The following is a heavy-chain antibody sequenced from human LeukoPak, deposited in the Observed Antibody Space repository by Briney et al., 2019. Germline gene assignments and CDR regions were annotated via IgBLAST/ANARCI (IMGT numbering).Heavy chain of an antibody. Sequence: GGSLRLSCAASGFTFSSYSMNWVRQAPGKRLEWVSSISSSSSYIYYADSVKGRFTISRDNAKNSLYLQMNSLRAEDTAVYYCARSGGWSGFTPPWGQGTLVTVSS. CDR2: ISSSSSYI. CDR1: GFTFSSYS. J-gene: IGHJ5*02. D-gene: IGHD2-21*01. V-gene: IGHV3-21*01. CDR3: ARSGGWSGFTPP.